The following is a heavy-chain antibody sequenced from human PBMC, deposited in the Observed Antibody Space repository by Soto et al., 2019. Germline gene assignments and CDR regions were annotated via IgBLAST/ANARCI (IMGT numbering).Heavy chain of an antibody. CDR2: ISAYNGNT. D-gene: IGHD2-2*01. Sequence: ASVKVSCKASGYTFTSYGISWVRQAPGQGLEWMGWISAYNGNTNYAQKLQGRVTMTTDTSASTAYMELRSLRSDDTAVYYCARDPGYIVVVPAAMGYWGQGTLVTVSS. CDR1: GYTFTSYG. V-gene: IGHV1-18*01. J-gene: IGHJ4*02. CDR3: ARDPGYIVVVPAAMGY.